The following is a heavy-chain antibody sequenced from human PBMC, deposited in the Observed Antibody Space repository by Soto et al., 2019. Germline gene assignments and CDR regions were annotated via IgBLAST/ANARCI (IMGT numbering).Heavy chain of an antibody. Sequence: WLCAMHGKGLEWMGRIDPSDSYTNYSPSFQGHVTISADKSISTAYLQWSRLKASDTAMYYCARHVPDYGDYGAYGMDVWGQGTTVTFSS. CDR2: IDPSDSYT. D-gene: IGHD4-17*01. J-gene: IGHJ6*02. CDR3: ARHVPDYGDYGAYGMDV. V-gene: IGHV5-10-1*01.